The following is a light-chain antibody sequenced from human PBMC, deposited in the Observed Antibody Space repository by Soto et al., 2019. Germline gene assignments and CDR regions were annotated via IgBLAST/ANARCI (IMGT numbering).Light chain of an antibody. Sequence: QSALTQPPSASGSPGQSVTISCTGTSSDVGGYDRVSWFQQHPGKAPKLIIYGNSNRPSGVPDRFSGSKSGTSASLAITGRQAEDEADYYCQSYDSSLSGYVFGTGPKVTVL. CDR1: SSDVGGYDR. CDR2: GNS. J-gene: IGLJ1*01. CDR3: QSYDSSLSGYV. V-gene: IGLV2-8*01.